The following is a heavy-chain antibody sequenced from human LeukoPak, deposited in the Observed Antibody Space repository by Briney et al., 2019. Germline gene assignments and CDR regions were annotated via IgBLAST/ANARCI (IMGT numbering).Heavy chain of an antibody. CDR1: GFTFSSYG. J-gene: IGHJ4*02. CDR2: ISGSGGST. CDR3: ATDNWNYVSYFDY. D-gene: IGHD1-7*01. Sequence: SGRSLRLSCAASGFTFSSYGMHWVRQAPGKGLEWVSAISGSGGSTYYADSVKGRFTISRDNSKNTLYLQMNSLRAEDTAVYYCATDNWNYVSYFDYWGQGTLVTVSS. V-gene: IGHV3-23*01.